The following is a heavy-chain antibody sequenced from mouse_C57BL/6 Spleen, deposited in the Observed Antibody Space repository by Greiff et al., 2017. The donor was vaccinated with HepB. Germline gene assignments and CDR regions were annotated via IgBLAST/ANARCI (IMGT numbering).Heavy chain of an antibody. CDR3: AREGSYDGHPDY. CDR1: GYTFTSYW. CDR2: IHPNSGST. V-gene: IGHV1-64*01. Sequence: QVQLKQPGAELVKPGASVKLSCKASGYTFTSYWMHWVKQRPGQGLEWIGMIHPNSGSTNYNEKFKSKATLTVDKSSSTAYMQLSSLTSEDSAVYYCAREGSYDGHPDYWGQGTTLTVSS. J-gene: IGHJ2*01. D-gene: IGHD2-3*01.